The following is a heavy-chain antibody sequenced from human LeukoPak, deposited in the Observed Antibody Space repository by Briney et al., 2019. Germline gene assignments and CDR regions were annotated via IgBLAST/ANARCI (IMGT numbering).Heavy chain of an antibody. J-gene: IGHJ4*02. CDR3: AKDPAKWFGELLSDY. Sequence: SVKVSCKASGYTFTGYYMHWVRQAPGQGLEWMGGIIPIFGTANYAQKFQGRVTITADESTSTAYMELSSLRSEDTAVYYCAKDPAKWFGELLSDYWGQGTLVTVSS. V-gene: IGHV1-69*13. CDR1: GYTFTGYY. CDR2: IIPIFGTA. D-gene: IGHD3-10*01.